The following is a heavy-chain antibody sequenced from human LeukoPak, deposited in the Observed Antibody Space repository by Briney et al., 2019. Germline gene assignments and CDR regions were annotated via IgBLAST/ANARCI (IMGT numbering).Heavy chain of an antibody. J-gene: IGHJ4*02. Sequence: ASVKVSCKASGCTFTSYYMHWVRQAPGQGLEWMGIINPSGGSTSYAQKFQGRVTMTRDTSISTAYMELSRLRSDDTAVYYCARDGDILTGYAASYWGQGTLVTVSS. D-gene: IGHD3-9*01. CDR2: INPSGGST. V-gene: IGHV1-46*01. CDR3: ARDGDILTGYAASY. CDR1: GCTFTSYY.